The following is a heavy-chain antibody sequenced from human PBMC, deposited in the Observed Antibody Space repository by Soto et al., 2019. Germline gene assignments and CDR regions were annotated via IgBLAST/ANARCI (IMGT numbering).Heavy chain of an antibody. D-gene: IGHD2-21*02. Sequence: SETLSLTCTVSGGSISSSSYYWGWIRQPPGKGLEWIGSINHSGTINFNPSLKSRLTISLDTSKKHFSLKLSSVTDADTAAYYCARADRTLVTSYSLDVWGQGTTVTVSS. J-gene: IGHJ6*02. V-gene: IGHV4-39*02. CDR3: ARADRTLVTSYSLDV. CDR1: GGSISSSSYY. CDR2: INHSGTI.